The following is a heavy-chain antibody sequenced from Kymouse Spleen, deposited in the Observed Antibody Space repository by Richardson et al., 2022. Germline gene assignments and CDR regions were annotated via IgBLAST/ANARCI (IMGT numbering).Heavy chain of an antibody. CDR1: GFTFDDYG. CDR3: ARVLGYCSSTSCQGWFDP. CDR2: INWNGGST. V-gene: IGHV3-20*d01. Sequence: EVQLVESGGGVVRPGGSLRLSCAASGFTFDDYGMSWVRQAPGKGLEWVSGINWNGGSTGYADSVKGRFTISRDNAKNSLYLQMNSLRAEDTALYYCARVLGYCSSTSCQGWFDPWGQGTLVTVSS. D-gene: IGHD2-2*02. J-gene: IGHJ5*02.